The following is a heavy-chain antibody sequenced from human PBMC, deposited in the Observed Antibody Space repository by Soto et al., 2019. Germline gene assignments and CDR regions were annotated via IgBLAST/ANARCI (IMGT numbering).Heavy chain of an antibody. CDR3: TRGGDAYKNGH. J-gene: IGHJ4*02. D-gene: IGHD2-21*01. CDR2: IHYRGST. V-gene: IGHV4-61*01. Sequence: QVQLQESGPGLVKPSETLSLTCAVPGGSGNIGTYYWSWIRQPPGKGLEWIGFIHYRGSTNYNPPTKGRVTMSVDTSKNQFSLKLTSVNAADTAVYYCTRGGDAYKNGHWGQGTLVTVSS. CDR1: GGSGNIGTYY.